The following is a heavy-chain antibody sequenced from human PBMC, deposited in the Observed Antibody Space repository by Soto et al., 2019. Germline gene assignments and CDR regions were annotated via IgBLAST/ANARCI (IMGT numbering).Heavy chain of an antibody. CDR2: IYYSGST. V-gene: IGHV4-39*01. CDR3: ARTPDVLLWFGELVAGTSFDY. D-gene: IGHD3-10*01. J-gene: IGHJ4*02. CDR1: GGSISSSSYY. Sequence: PSETLSLTCTVSGGSISSSSYYWGWIRQPPGKGMEWIGSIYYSGSTYYNPSLKSRVTISVDTSKNQFSLKLSSVTAADTAVYYCARTPDVLLWFGELVAGTSFDYWGQGTLVTVSS.